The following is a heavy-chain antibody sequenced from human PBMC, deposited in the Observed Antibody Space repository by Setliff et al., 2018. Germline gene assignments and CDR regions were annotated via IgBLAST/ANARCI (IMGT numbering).Heavy chain of an antibody. J-gene: IGHJ4*02. CDR2: VSYFGSG. D-gene: IGHD3-3*01. Sequence: SETLSLTCTVSGLSLSSTTYYWAWVRQPPGKGLEWIGSVSYFGSGYYNPSLRGRVATSLDASTNQFSLKLRSVSAADTAVYYCRYWSGYYNNDYWGQGTLVTVSS. CDR1: GLSLSSTTYY. V-gene: IGHV4-39*07. CDR3: RYWSGYYNNDY.